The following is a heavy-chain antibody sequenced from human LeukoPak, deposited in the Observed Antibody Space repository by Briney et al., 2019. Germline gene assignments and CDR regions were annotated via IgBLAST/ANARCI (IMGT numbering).Heavy chain of an antibody. J-gene: IGHJ3*02. V-gene: IGHV1-2*02. CDR3: ARGVLLQGRGAFDI. CDR2: VIPSSGGT. Sequence: ASVKVSCKASGYTFTSYYMRWVRQAPGQGLEWMGWVIPSSGGTKYAQKFQDRVTMTRDTSINTAYMELSSLTYDDTAVYYCARGVLLQGRGAFDIWGQGAMVTVSS. D-gene: IGHD2-15*01. CDR1: GYTFTSYY.